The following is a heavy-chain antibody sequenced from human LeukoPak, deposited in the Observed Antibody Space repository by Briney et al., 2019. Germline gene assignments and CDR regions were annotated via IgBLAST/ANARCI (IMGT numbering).Heavy chain of an antibody. CDR1: GDSLNTYY. D-gene: IGHD2-21*02. CDR2: VGSSGTS. CDR3: ARVVRGVVTSNCFDP. V-gene: IGHV4-59*01. Sequence: PSETLSLTCTVSGDSLNTYYWTWIRQTPGKELEWIGFVGSSGTSNFNPSLKSRVTISIDTSKNQFSLALTSVTPADTAVYYCARVVRGVVTSNCFDPWGQGTLVSVSS. J-gene: IGHJ5*02.